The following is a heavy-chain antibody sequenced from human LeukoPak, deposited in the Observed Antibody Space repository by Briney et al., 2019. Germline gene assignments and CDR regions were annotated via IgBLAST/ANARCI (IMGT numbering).Heavy chain of an antibody. D-gene: IGHD3-10*01. CDR2: INSEGSNT. CDR3: TRVFGY. Sequence: GGSLRLSCAASRSTFSKYWMHWVRQAPGKGRVWVSRINSEGSNTSYADSVRGRFTISKDNANHTQYLRMDAVTAEDTAGYYCTRVFGYWGQGTLVTVSS. J-gene: IGHJ4*02. CDR1: RSTFSKYW. V-gene: IGHV3-74*01.